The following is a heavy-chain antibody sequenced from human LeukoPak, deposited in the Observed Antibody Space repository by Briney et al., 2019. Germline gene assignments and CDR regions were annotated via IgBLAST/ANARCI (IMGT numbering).Heavy chain of an antibody. V-gene: IGHV4-30-4*01. CDR2: VYYSGST. CDR3: AREVSRWPYYFDY. J-gene: IGHJ4*02. D-gene: IGHD4-23*01. CDR1: GGSISSGDYY. Sequence: SETLSLTCTVSGGSISSGDYYWSWIRQPPGKGLEWIGYVYYSGSTYYNPSLKSRVTISVDTSKNQFSLKLSSVTAADTAVYYCAREVSRWPYYFDYWGQGTLVTVSS.